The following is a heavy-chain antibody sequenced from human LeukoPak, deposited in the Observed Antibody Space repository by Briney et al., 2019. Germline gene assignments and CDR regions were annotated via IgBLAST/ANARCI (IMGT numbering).Heavy chain of an antibody. V-gene: IGHV4-4*07. CDR3: ASIPGTASSWYHHDY. D-gene: IGHD6-13*01. Sequence: SETLSLTCTVSGGSISSYYWSWIRQPAGKGLEWIGRIYTSGSTNYNPSLKSRVTMSVDTSKNQFSLKLSSVSAADTAVYYCASIPGTASSWYHHDYWGQGTLVTVSS. CDR2: IYTSGST. J-gene: IGHJ4*02. CDR1: GGSISSYY.